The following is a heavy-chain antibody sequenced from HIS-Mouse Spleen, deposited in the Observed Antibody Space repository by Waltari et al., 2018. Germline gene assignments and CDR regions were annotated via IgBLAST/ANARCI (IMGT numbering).Heavy chain of an antibody. CDR3: AREIPYSSSWYDWYFDL. CDR1: GGSISSSSYY. J-gene: IGHJ2*01. Sequence: QLQLQESGPGLVKPSETLSLTCTVSGGSISSSSYYWGWIRQPPGKGLEWIGSIYYSGYTYSNPSLKSRVTISVDTAKNPFSLKLSSVTAADTAVYYCAREIPYSSSWYDWYFDLWGRGTLVTVSS. CDR2: IYYSGYT. V-gene: IGHV4-39*07. D-gene: IGHD6-13*01.